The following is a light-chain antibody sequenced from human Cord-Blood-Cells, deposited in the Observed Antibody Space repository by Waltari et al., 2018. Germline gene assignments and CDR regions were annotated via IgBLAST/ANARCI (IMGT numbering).Light chain of an antibody. CDR1: SSDVGSYNL. Sequence: QSALTQPASVSASPGQSITISCTGTSSDVGSYNLVSWYQQHPGKAPKLMIYEGSKRPSGVSNRFSGSKSGNTASLTISGLQAEDEADYYCCSYAGSSTCVFGGGTKLTVL. CDR2: EGS. CDR3: CSYAGSSTCV. J-gene: IGLJ3*02. V-gene: IGLV2-23*01.